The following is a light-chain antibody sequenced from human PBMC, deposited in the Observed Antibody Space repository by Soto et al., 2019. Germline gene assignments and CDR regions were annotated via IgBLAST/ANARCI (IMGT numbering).Light chain of an antibody. Sequence: EIVMTQSPATLSVSPGERVTLSCRASQSVSSNLAWYQQKPGQAPRLLIYGASTRATGIPARFSGSESGTEFTLTISSLQSEDFAVYYCQQYNNWPPWTFGQGTKV. CDR3: QQYNNWPPWT. CDR1: QSVSSN. J-gene: IGKJ1*01. V-gene: IGKV3-15*01. CDR2: GAS.